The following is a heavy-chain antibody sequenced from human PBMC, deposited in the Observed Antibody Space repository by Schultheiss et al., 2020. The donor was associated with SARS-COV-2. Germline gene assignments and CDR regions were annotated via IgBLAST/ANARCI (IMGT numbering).Heavy chain of an antibody. CDR3: ARTVNLRAIVGASDY. D-gene: IGHD1-26*01. CDR2: ISAYNGNT. V-gene: IGHV1-18*01. Sequence: ASVKVSCKASGYTFTSYGISWVRQAPGQGLEWMGWISAYNGNTNYAQKLQGRVTMTRDTSISTAYMELSRLRSDDTAVYYCARTVNLRAIVGASDYWGQGTLVTVSS. CDR1: GYTFTSYG. J-gene: IGHJ4*02.